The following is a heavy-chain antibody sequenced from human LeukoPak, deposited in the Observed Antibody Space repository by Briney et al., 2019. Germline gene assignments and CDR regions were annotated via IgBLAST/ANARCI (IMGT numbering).Heavy chain of an antibody. J-gene: IGHJ3*02. CDR1: GDSISSYY. CDR3: ARHVTISGPYDASDI. CDR2: IYYSGGT. Sequence: SETLSLTWSVSGDSISSYYWSWIRQPPGKGLEWIGYIYYSGGTDYNPSLKSRVTISVDTSKNQFSLKLRSVTAADTAVYYCARHVTISGPYDASDIWGQGTMVTVSP. V-gene: IGHV4-59*08. D-gene: IGHD5-24*01.